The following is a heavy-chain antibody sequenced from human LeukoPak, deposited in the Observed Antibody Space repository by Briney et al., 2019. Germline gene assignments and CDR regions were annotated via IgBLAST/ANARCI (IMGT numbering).Heavy chain of an antibody. V-gene: IGHV1-2*02. J-gene: IGHJ3*02. CDR1: GCTFIDYY. D-gene: IGHD2-15*01. CDR2: IKPNSGGT. CDR3: ARSATQGAHDAFDI. Sequence: GASVKVSCKASGCTFIDYYMHWVRQAPGQGLEWMGWIKPNSGGTNYAQKFQGRVTMTRDTSISTAYMELSSLRSEDTAVYYCARSATQGAHDAFDIWGQGTMVTVSS.